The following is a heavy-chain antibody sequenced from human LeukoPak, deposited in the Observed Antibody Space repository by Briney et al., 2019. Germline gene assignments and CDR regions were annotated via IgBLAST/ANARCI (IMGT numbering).Heavy chain of an antibody. J-gene: IGHJ6*02. V-gene: IGHV1-8*01. CDR3: ARSWYYYYGMDV. D-gene: IGHD6-13*01. CDR2: MNPNSGNT. CDR1: GYTFTSYD. Sequence: GASVKVSCKASGYTFTSYDINWVRQATGQGLEWMGWMNPNSGNTGYAQKFQGRVTMTRNTSISTAYMELSSLRSEDTAVYYCARSWYYYYGMDVWGQGTTVTVSS.